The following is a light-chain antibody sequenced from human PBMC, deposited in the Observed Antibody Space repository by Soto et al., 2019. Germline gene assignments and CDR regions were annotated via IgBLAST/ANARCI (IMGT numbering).Light chain of an antibody. Sequence: DIQMTQSPSTLSASVGDRVTITCRASQSIDSWLAWYQHKPGKAPKLLIFKASTLETGVPSRFSGSGSEKEFTHNISSLQPDDSATYYCKPYNSYSRTFGQGTKVEIK. CDR2: KAS. CDR1: QSIDSW. J-gene: IGKJ1*01. CDR3: KPYNSYSRT. V-gene: IGKV1-5*03.